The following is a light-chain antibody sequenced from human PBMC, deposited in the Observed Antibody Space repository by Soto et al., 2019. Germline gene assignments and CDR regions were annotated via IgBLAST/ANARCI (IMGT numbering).Light chain of an antibody. V-gene: IGKV4-1*01. Sequence: DIVMTQSPDSLAVSLGERATINCKSSQSVLHSPTNNNYLAWYQKKPGQPPKLLIYWASTRESGVPDRFSGRRSGADFPPPLHRLQAEGAAVYLLQQYLSTPRTFGQGAKGEIK. CDR2: WAS. J-gene: IGKJ1*01. CDR3: QQYLSTPRT. CDR1: QSVLHSPTNNNY.